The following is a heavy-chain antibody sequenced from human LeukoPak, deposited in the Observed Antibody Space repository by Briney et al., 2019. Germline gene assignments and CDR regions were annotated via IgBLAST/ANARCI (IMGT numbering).Heavy chain of an antibody. Sequence: SETLSLTCAVYGGSFSGYYWSWIRQPPGKGLEWIGEINHSGSTNYNPSLKSRVTISVDTSKNQFSLKLSSVTAADTAVYYCARGRSASWFDPWRQGTLVTVSS. CDR1: GGSFSGYY. CDR2: INHSGST. V-gene: IGHV4-34*01. CDR3: ARGRSASWFDP. J-gene: IGHJ5*02.